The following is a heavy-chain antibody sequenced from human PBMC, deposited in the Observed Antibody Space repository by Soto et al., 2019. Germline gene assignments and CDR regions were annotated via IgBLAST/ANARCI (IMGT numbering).Heavy chain of an antibody. CDR3: ARPTYNSGSPFDY. CDR2: IYYSGST. V-gene: IGHV4-59*01. Sequence: SGTIYLTCTVSGGSISIYYGSWIRQPPGKGLEWIGYIYYSGSTNYNPSLKSRVTISVDTSKNQFSLKLSSVTAADTAVYYCARPTYNSGSPFDYWGQGTLVTVSS. J-gene: IGHJ4*02. D-gene: IGHD1-20*01. CDR1: GGSISIYY.